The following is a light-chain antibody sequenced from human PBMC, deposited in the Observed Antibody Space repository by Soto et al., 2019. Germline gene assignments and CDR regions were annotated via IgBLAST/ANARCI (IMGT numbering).Light chain of an antibody. CDR3: QQLHSYPLT. Sequence: MQMNKSPSSVSASVGDTVASACRASQGIASSLAWYQQRPGRVPKALIYAASTLQSGVPSRFSGSGSGTEFTLTISSLQPEDVATYYCQQLHSYPLTFGGGTKVDIK. J-gene: IGKJ4*01. V-gene: IGKV1-27*01. CDR2: AAS. CDR1: QGIASS.